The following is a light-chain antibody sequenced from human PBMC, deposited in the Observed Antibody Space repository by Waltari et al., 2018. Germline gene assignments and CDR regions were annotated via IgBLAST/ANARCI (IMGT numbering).Light chain of an antibody. V-gene: IGKV1-5*03. J-gene: IGKJ2*01. CDR3: QQYNSFMYT. CDR2: KAS. CDR1: QSISSW. Sequence: DIQMTQSPSTLSASVGDRVTITCRASQSISSWLAWYQQKPGKAPKLLIYKASSLESGVPSRFGGSGSVTEFTLTISSLQPDDFAAYYCQQYNSFMYTFGQGTKLEIK.